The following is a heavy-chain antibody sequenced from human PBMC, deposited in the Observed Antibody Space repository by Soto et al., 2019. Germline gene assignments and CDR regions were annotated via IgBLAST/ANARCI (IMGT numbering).Heavy chain of an antibody. V-gene: IGHV3-23*01. CDR2: ISDNGGTT. D-gene: IGHD6-13*01. CDR1: EFTFSNYA. Sequence: GGSLRLSCAASEFTFSNYAMSWVRQAPGKGLKWVSSISDNGGTTYYADSEKGRFTISRDNSKNPLFFQMNSLKAEDTAVYYCAKDPQKLIVYFDYWGKGTQVTV. CDR3: AKDPQKLIVYFDY. J-gene: IGHJ4*02.